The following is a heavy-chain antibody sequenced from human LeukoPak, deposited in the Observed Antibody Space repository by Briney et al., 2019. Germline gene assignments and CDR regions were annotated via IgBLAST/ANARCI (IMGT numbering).Heavy chain of an antibody. CDR3: AKDRSSTWSLDF. CDR2: ISYDGSSK. CDR1: GFTFSSDG. Sequence: GRSLRLSCAASGFTFSSDGMHWVRQAPGKGLEWVAVISYDGSSKYYADSVRGRFTIPRDNSKNTLYLQMNSLRGEDTAVYYCAKDRSSTWSLDFWGQGTLVTVSS. D-gene: IGHD6-13*01. J-gene: IGHJ4*02. V-gene: IGHV3-30*18.